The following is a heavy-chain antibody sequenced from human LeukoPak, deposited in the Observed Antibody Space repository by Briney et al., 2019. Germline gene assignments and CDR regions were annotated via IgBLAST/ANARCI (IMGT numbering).Heavy chain of an antibody. CDR2: INHSGST. CDR1: GGSFSGYY. V-gene: IGHV4-34*01. Sequence: SETLSLTCAVYGGSFSGYYWSWIRQPPGKGLEWIGEINHSGSTNYNPSLKSRVTISVDTSKNQFSLKLSSVTAADAAVYYCARAVVTDDYYYYYYMDVRGKGTTVTVSS. CDR3: ARAVVTDDYYYYYYMDV. J-gene: IGHJ6*03. D-gene: IGHD4-23*01.